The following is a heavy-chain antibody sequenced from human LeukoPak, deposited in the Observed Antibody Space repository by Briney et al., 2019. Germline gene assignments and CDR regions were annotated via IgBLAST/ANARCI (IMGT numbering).Heavy chain of an antibody. CDR1: GGSISSHY. CDR3: ARDCMYSGSSGYYYYYMDV. D-gene: IGHD6-6*01. CDR2: IYYSGST. Sequence: SETLSLTCTVSGGSISSHYWSWIRQPPGKGLEWIGYIYYSGSTNYNPSLKSRVTISVDTSKNQFSLKLSSVTAADTAVYYCARDCMYSGSSGYYYYYMDVWGKGTTVTVSS. V-gene: IGHV4-59*11. J-gene: IGHJ6*03.